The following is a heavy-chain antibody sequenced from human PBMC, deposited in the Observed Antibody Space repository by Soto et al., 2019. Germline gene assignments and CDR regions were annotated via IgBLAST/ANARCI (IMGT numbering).Heavy chain of an antibody. CDR1: GYDFTAYD. CDR3: GRGPSPRAPAGGTPYYYAMDV. Sequence: GASVKVSCKASGYDFTAYDINWVRQASGQGLEWMGWMNPINGATGSARRFQGRVSMTRNTATGTAYMELTSLRLDDTAVYYCGRGPSPRAPAGGTPYYYAMDVWGQGTTVTV. D-gene: IGHD6-13*01. V-gene: IGHV1-8*02. CDR2: MNPINGAT. J-gene: IGHJ6*02.